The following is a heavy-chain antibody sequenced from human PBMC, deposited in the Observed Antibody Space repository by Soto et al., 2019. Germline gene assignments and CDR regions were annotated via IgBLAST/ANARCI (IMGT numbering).Heavy chain of an antibody. V-gene: IGHV1-69*13. CDR2: IIPIFGTA. J-gene: IGHJ5*02. CDR1: GGTFSSYA. CDR3: ARPNRYSSSWYGHNNWFDP. Sequence: SVKVSCKASGGTFSSYAISWVRQAPGQGLEWMGGIIPIFGTANYAQKFQGRVTITADESTSTAYMELSSLRSEDTAVYYCARPNRYSSSWYGHNNWFDPWGQGTLVTVSS. D-gene: IGHD6-13*01.